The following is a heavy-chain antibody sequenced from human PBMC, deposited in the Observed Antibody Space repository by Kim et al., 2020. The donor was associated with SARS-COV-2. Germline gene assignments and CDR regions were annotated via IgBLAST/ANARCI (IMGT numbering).Heavy chain of an antibody. Sequence: RGSLRLSCAASGFTFSSYSMNWVRQAPGKGLEWVSYISSSSSTIYYADSVKGRFTISRDNAKNSLYLQMNSLRDEDTAVYYCAILGWYGWDWFDPWGQGTLVTVSS. J-gene: IGHJ5*02. CDR3: AILGWYGWDWFDP. CDR1: GFTFSSYS. CDR2: ISSSSSTI. D-gene: IGHD6-19*01. V-gene: IGHV3-48*02.